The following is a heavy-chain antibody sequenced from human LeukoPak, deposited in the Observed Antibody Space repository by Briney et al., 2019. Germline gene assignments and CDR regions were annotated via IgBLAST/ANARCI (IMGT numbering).Heavy chain of an antibody. CDR3: AKIGPNWYFDL. V-gene: IGHV3-23*01. J-gene: IGHJ2*01. CDR2: ISDSGGST. Sequence: GSLRLSCAASGFTFSSYAMSWVRQAPGKGLEWVSSISDSGGSTYYADSVKGRFTVFRDNSKNTLYLQMNRLRAEDTAVYYCAKIGPNWYFDLWGRGALVTVSS. CDR1: GFTFSSYA.